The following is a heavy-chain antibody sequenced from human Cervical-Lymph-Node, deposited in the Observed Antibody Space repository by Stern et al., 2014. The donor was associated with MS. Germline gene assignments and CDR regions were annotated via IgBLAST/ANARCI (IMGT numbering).Heavy chain of an antibody. V-gene: IGHV3-9*01. CDR2: ISWNSRNI. J-gene: IGHJ4*02. CDR1: GFTFDDFA. D-gene: IGHD2-15*01. Sequence: EVQLLESGGGLVQPGRSLRLSCAASGFTFDDFAMHWVRHAPGQGLEWVSGISWNSRNIGYADSVKGRFTISRDNAKNSLYLQMNSLRAEDTALYYCAKDINLRGTYYFDYWGQGTLVTVSS. CDR3: AKDINLRGTYYFDY.